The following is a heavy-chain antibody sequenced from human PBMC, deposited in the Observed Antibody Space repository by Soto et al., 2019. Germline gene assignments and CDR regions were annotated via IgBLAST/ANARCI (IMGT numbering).Heavy chain of an antibody. CDR2: INHSGST. Sequence: LSLTCAVYGGSFSGYYWSWIRQPPGKGLEWIGEINHSGSTNYNPSLKSRVAISVDTSKNQFSLKLSSVTAADTAVYYCARATFPPSGYCSGGSCKLIGYYYGMDVWGQGTTVTVSS. J-gene: IGHJ6*02. V-gene: IGHV4-34*01. CDR3: ARATFPPSGYCSGGSCKLIGYYYGMDV. CDR1: GGSFSGYY. D-gene: IGHD2-15*01.